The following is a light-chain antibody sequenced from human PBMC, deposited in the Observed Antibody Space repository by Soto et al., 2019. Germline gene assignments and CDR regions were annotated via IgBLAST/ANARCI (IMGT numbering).Light chain of an antibody. CDR3: SSYASSSALYV. J-gene: IGLJ1*01. CDR2: DVT. V-gene: IGLV2-14*03. Sequence: QSALTQPASVSGSPGQSITISCTGTSSDIGDSNYVSWYQQHPGKAPKLMIYDVTSRPSGVSHRFSGSKSGNTASLTISGLQPEDEADYYCSSYASSSALYVFGTGTKVTVL. CDR1: SSDIGDSNY.